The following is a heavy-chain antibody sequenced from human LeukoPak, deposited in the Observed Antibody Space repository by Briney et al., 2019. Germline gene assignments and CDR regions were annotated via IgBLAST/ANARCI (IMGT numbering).Heavy chain of an antibody. CDR1: GFTVSSDY. CDR2: VYAGGTT. CDR3: ARGVGYADYPFDY. J-gene: IGHJ4*02. V-gene: IGHV3-66*01. Sequence: GGSLRLSCAASGFTVSSDYMSWVRQAPGEGLEWVSVVYAGGTTYYADPVKGRFTISRDISKNTLYLQMNNLRAEDTAVYYCARGVGYADYPFDYWGQGTLVTVSA. D-gene: IGHD4-17*01.